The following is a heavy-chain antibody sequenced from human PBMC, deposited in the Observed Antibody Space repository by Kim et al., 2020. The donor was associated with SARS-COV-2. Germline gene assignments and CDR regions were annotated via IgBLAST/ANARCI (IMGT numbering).Heavy chain of an antibody. Sequence: SVKVSCKASGGTFSSYAISWVRQAPGQGLEWMGGIIPIFGTANYAQKFQGRVTITADESTSTAYMELSSLRSEDTAVYYCARPSGGTTWGYYFDYWGQGTLVTVSS. CDR1: GGTFSSYA. CDR3: ARPSGGTTWGYYFDY. V-gene: IGHV1-69*13. CDR2: IIPIFGTA. D-gene: IGHD1-7*01. J-gene: IGHJ4*02.